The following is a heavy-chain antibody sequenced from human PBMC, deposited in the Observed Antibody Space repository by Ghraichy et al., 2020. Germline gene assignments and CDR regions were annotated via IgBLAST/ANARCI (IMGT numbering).Heavy chain of an antibody. D-gene: IGHD4-17*01. V-gene: IGHV3-11*01. J-gene: IGHJ4*02. CDR2: ISSSGSTI. CDR3: ARTNGDYENPSHFDY. Sequence: GGSLRLSCAASGFTFSDYYMSWIRQAPGKGLEWVSYISSSGSTIYYADSVKGRFTISRDNAKNSLYLQMNSLRAEDTAVYYCARTNGDYENPSHFDYWGQGTLVTVSS. CDR1: GFTFSDYY.